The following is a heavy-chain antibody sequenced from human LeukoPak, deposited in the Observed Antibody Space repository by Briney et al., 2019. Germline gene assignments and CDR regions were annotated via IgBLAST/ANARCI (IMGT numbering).Heavy chain of an antibody. Sequence: GGSLRLSCAASRFTFSSYAMSWVRQAPGKGLEWVSAISGSVGSTYYADSVKGRFTISRDKSKNTLYLQMNSLRAEDMAVYYCAEDSFCSSTSCSLFDYWGQGTLVTVSS. V-gene: IGHV3-23*01. CDR2: ISGSVGST. CDR3: AEDSFCSSTSCSLFDY. CDR1: RFTFSSYA. D-gene: IGHD2-2*01. J-gene: IGHJ4*02.